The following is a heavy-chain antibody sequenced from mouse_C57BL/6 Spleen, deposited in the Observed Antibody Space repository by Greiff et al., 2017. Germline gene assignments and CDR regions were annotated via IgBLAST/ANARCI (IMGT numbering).Heavy chain of an antibody. Sequence: EVQLQQPGAELVRPGASVKLSCTASGFNIKDDYMHWVKQRPEQGLEWIGWIDPENGDTEYATKFQGKATITADTSSNTAYLQLSSLTSEDTAVYCCTTRRWYAYWGQGTLVTVSA. V-gene: IGHV14-4*01. J-gene: IGHJ3*01. CDR3: TTRRWYAY. CDR1: GFNIKDDY. CDR2: IDPENGDT.